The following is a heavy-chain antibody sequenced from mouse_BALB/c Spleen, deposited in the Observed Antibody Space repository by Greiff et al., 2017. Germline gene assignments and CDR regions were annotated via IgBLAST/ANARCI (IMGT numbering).Heavy chain of an antibody. V-gene: IGHV1S81*02. CDR2: INPSNGRT. CDR3: ARTGRYYFDY. CDR1: GYTFTSYW. Sequence: QVQLQQPGAELVKPGASVKLSCKASGYTFTSYWMHWVKQRPGQGLEWIGEINPSNGRTNYNEKFKSKATLTVDKSSSTAYMQLSSLTSEDSAVYYCARTGRYYFDYWGQGTTLTVSS. J-gene: IGHJ2*01.